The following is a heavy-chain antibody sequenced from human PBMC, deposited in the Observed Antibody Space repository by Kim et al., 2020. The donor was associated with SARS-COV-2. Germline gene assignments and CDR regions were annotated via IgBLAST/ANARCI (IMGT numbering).Heavy chain of an antibody. D-gene: IGHD5-18*01. J-gene: IGHJ4*02. V-gene: IGHV4-39*02. Sequence: YNPSLRSRVTMSVDTSKNHFSLKLSSVTAADTAIYYCARRRDGYSYYFDFWGQGTLVTVSP. CDR3: ARRRDGYSYYFDF.